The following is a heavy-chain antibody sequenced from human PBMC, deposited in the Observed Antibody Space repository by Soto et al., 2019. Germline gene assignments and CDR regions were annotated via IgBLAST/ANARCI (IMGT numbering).Heavy chain of an antibody. CDR3: ARDLIYAGYYYYMDV. J-gene: IGHJ6*03. Sequence: EVQLVESGGGLVKPGGSLRLSCAASGFTFSSYSMNWVRQAPGKGLEWVSSINYKSHIDYADSVKGRFTISRDNAKNSLCLQMNSLRAEDTAVYFCARDLIYAGYYYYMDVWGIGTTVTVSS. CDR2: INYKSHI. CDR1: GFTFSSYS. V-gene: IGHV3-21*01. D-gene: IGHD2-21*01.